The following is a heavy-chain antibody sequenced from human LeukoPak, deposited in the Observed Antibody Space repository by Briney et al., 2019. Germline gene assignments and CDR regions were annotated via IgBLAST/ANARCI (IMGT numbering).Heavy chain of an antibody. CDR2: IYYSGST. V-gene: IGHV4-39*07. CDR1: GGSISSSSYY. CDR3: ARVVSVMSQEAFDI. Sequence: SETLSITCTVSGGSISSSSYYWGWIRQPPGKGLEWIGTIYYSGSTYYNPSLKSRVTISVDTSKNQFSLKLSSVTAADTAVYYCARVVSVMSQEAFDIWGQGTMVTVSS. J-gene: IGHJ3*02. D-gene: IGHD3-16*01.